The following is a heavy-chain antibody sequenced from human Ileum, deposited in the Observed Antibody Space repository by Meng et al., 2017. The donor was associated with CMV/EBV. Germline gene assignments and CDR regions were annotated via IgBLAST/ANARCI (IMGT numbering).Heavy chain of an antibody. CDR1: DGSFSDYF. J-gene: IGHJ5*02. CDR2: INHSGRT. CDR3: ARGQRITLVRGGRFDP. V-gene: IGHV4-34*01. D-gene: IGHD3-10*01. Sequence: DGSFSDYFCAWIRQPPGKGLEWIGEINHSGRTNYNPSLKSRVTISVDTSKNQFSLKLSSVTAADTAVYYCARGQRITLVRGGRFDPWGQGTLVTVSS.